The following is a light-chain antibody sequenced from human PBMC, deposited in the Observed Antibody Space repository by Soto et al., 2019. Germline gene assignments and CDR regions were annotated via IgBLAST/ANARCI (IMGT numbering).Light chain of an antibody. CDR2: DVS. V-gene: IGLV2-14*01. CDR3: SSYTSSSTVV. CDR1: SSDVGGYNY. J-gene: IGLJ2*01. Sequence: QSALTQPASVSGSPGQSITISCTRTSSDVGGYNYVSWYQQHPGKAPKLMIYDVSNRPSGVSNRFSASKSGNTASLTISGLQAEDEADYYCSSYTSSSTVVFGGVTKLTVL.